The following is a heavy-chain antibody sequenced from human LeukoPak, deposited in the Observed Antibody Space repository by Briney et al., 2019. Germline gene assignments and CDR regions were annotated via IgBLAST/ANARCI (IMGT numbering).Heavy chain of an antibody. V-gene: IGHV3-33*01. D-gene: IGHD6-19*01. CDR2: IWYDGSKT. J-gene: IGHJ4*02. Sequence: PGGSLRLSCAASGFTFRSYAIHWVRQAPGKGLEWVAVIWYDGSKTYYADSVKGRFTISRDNSNNMAYLQMNSLRAEDTAVYYCARSYSSGTDYWGQGTLVTVSS. CDR1: GFTFRSYA. CDR3: ARSYSSGTDY.